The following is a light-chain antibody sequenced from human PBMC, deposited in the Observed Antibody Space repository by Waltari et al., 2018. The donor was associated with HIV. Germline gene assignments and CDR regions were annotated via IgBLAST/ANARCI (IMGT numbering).Light chain of an antibody. CDR2: DDS. CDR1: NFGSTS. V-gene: IGLV3-21*02. CDR3: QVWDSTTDHVI. Sequence: SYVLTQPPAVSVAPGQTATITCWSDNFGSTSVHWYKQDPGQAPVLVISDDSDRPSGIPDRFPGFNSGDTATLTISGVEAGDEADYYCQVWDSTTDHVIFGGGTKLTVL. J-gene: IGLJ2*01.